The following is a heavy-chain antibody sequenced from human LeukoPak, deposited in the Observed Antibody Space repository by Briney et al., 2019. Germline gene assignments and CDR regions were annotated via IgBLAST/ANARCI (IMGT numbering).Heavy chain of an antibody. J-gene: IGHJ4*02. CDR3: ARDRTSSWYHFDY. CDR2: IYSGGNT. CDR1: GGSISSFF. Sequence: ETLSLTCTVSGGSISSFFWSWVRQAPGKGLEWVSVIYSGGNTYYADSVKGRFTISRDNSKNTLYLQMNSLRAEDTAVYYCARDRTSSWYHFDYWGQGTLVTVSS. D-gene: IGHD6-13*01. V-gene: IGHV3-66*01.